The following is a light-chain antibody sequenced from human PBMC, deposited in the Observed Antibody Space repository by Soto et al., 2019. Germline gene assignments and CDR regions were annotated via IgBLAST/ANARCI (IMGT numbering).Light chain of an antibody. CDR2: GNS. Sequence: QAVVTRPPSVSGAPGQRVTISCTGSSSNIGAGYDVHWYQQLPGTAPKLLIYGNSNRPSGVPDRFSGSKSGTSASLAITGLRAEDEADYYCQSYDSSLSGWVFGGGTKLTVL. J-gene: IGLJ3*02. CDR1: SSNIGAGYD. CDR3: QSYDSSLSGWV. V-gene: IGLV1-40*01.